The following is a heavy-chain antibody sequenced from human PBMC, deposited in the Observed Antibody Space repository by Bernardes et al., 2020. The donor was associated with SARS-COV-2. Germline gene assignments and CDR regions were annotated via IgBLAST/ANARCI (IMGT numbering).Heavy chain of an antibody. CDR2: ISGDGGST. CDR1: GFTFDDYA. V-gene: IGHV3-43*02. D-gene: IGHD5-12*01. CDR3: AKVYPRYSGYENYYYYGMDV. J-gene: IGHJ6*02. Sequence: GGSLRLSCAASGFTFDDYAMHWVRQAPGKGLEWVSLISGDGGSTYYADSVKGRFTISRDNSKNSLYLQMNSLRTEDTALYYCAKVYPRYSGYENYYYYGMDVWGRGTTVTVSS.